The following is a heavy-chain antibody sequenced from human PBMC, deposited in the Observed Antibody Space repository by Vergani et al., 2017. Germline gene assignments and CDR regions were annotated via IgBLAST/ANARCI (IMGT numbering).Heavy chain of an antibody. D-gene: IGHD6-19*01. V-gene: IGHV3-11*04. J-gene: IGHJ4*02. CDR2: ISSSGNTI. CDR1: GFTFSDYY. Sequence: VQLVESGGGLVQPGGSLRLSCAASGFTFSDYYMRWIRQAPGKGLEWVSYISSSGNTIYYADSVKGRFTISWDNAKNSLYLQMNSLRAEDTAVYYCARARAYSSGPDYWGQGTLVTVSS. CDR3: ARARAYSSGPDY.